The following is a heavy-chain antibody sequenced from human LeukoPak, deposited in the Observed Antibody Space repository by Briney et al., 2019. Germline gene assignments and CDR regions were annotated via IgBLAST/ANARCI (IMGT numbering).Heavy chain of an antibody. J-gene: IGHJ4*02. CDR3: ARDSYGSGSYDY. D-gene: IGHD3-10*01. V-gene: IGHV4-59*01. CDR1: GGSISSYY. CDR2: IYYSGST. Sequence: TPSETLSLTCTVSGGSISSYYWSWIRQPPGKGLEWIGYIYYSGSTNYNPSLKSRVTISVDTSKNQFSLKLSSVTAADTAVYYCARDSYGSGSYDYWGQGTLVTVS.